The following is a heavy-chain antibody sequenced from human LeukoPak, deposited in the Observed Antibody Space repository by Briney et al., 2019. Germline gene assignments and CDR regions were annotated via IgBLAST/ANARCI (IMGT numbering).Heavy chain of an antibody. J-gene: IGHJ6*03. CDR3: ARLLTGSYYSPYYYYYMDV. CDR2: IYHSGST. D-gene: IGHD3-10*01. Sequence: SETLSLTCTVSGGSISSYYWGWIRQPPGKGLEWIGTIYHSGSTYYNPSLKSRVTISVDTSKNQFSLKVSSVTAADTAVYYCARLLTGSYYSPYYYYYMDVWGKGTTVTISS. V-gene: IGHV4-38-2*02. CDR1: GGSISSYY.